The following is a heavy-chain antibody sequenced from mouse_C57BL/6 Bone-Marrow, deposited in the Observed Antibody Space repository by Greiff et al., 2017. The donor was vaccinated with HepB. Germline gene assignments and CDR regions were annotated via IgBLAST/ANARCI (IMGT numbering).Heavy chain of an antibody. CDR1: GFTFSDYY. Sequence: EVQVVESEGGLVQPGSSMKLSCTASGFTFSDYYMAWVRQVPEKGLEWVANINYDGSSTYYLDSLKSRFIISRDNAKNILYLQMSSLKSEDTATYYCARDGNITTVSYWYFDVWGTGTTVTVSS. D-gene: IGHD1-1*01. V-gene: IGHV5-16*01. CDR2: INYDGSST. J-gene: IGHJ1*03. CDR3: ARDGNITTVSYWYFDV.